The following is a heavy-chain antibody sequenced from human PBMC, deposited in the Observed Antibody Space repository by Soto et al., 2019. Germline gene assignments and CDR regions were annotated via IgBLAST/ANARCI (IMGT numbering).Heavy chain of an antibody. J-gene: IGHJ5*02. CDR3: ARGLSSRDQ. Sequence: GASVKVSCKASGYIFTNYYIHWVRQAPGQGLEWMAIINPNGGSTNCAQEFQGRITLTRDTSTSTVYMDLSSLTSEDTAVYYCARGLSSRDQWGQGTLVTVSS. V-gene: IGHV1-46*01. CDR1: GYIFTNYY. CDR2: INPNGGST.